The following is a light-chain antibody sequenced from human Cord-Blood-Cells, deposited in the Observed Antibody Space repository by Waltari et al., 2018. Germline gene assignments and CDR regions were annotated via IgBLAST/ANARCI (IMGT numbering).Light chain of an antibody. CDR3: QAWDSSTVV. J-gene: IGLJ2*01. CDR1: KLGDKY. CDR2: QDS. Sequence: SYDLTQPPSVSVPPGQTASITCPGDKLGDKYACWYQQKPGQAPVLVIYQDSKRPSGIPERFSGSNSGNTATLTISGTQAMDEADYYCQAWDSSTVVFGGGTKLTVL. V-gene: IGLV3-1*01.